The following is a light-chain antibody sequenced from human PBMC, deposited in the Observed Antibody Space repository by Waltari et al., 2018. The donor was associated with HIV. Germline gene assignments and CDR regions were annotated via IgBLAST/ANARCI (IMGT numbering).Light chain of an antibody. CDR1: SDDIGAYNY. CDR2: DVT. V-gene: IGLV2-11*01. CDR3: CSYVGNSIWV. Sequence: QSALTQPRSVSGSPGQSVTISCTGTSDDIGAYNYVSWYQQQPGKAPKIMIFDVTKRPSGVPDRCSGSKSDNTASLTISGLQGEDEADYYCCSYVGNSIWVFGGGTKLTVL. J-gene: IGLJ3*02.